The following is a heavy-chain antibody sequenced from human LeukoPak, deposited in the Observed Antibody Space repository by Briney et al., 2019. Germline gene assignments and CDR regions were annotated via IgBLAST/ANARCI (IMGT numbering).Heavy chain of an antibody. Sequence: GGSLRLSCAASGFTFNDYYMSWIRQAPGKGLEWLSYINIGGTNTHYADSVKGRFTISRDNAKKSLYLEMNNLRAEDTAVYYCARGYGDYFDYWGQGTLVTVSS. CDR2: INIGGTNT. CDR1: GFTFNDYY. CDR3: ARGYGDYFDY. J-gene: IGHJ4*02. D-gene: IGHD4-17*01. V-gene: IGHV3-11*04.